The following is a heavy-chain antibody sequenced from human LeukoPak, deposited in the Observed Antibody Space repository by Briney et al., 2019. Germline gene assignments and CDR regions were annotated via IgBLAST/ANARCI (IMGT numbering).Heavy chain of an antibody. J-gene: IGHJ4*02. CDR1: GFTFSSYA. D-gene: IGHD4-17*01. CDR3: AKDIMTTVTDEGPFDY. CDR2: ISGSGGST. Sequence: AGGSLRLSCAASGFTFSSYAMSWVRQAPGKGLEWVSAISGSGGSTYYADSVKGRFTISRDNSKNTLYLQMNSLRAEDTAVYYCAKDIMTTVTDEGPFDYWGQGTLVTVSS. V-gene: IGHV3-23*01.